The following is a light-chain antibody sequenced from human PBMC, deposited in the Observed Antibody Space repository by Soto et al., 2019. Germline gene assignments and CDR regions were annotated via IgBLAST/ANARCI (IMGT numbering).Light chain of an antibody. CDR3: QHYKAFSPWT. CDR1: QNISSW. J-gene: IGKJ1*01. V-gene: IGKV1-5*01. Sequence: DIQMTQSPSALSASVGDRVTITCRASQNISSWLAWYQQKPGKAPKSLIYDASRLESGVPSRMSGSGSGTEFTLTISNLQPDDSATYYCQHYKAFSPWTFGQGTKVEIK. CDR2: DAS.